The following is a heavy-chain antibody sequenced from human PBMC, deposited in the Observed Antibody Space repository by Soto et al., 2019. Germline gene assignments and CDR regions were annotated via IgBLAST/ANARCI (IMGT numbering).Heavy chain of an antibody. D-gene: IGHD2-2*01. CDR1: GYTFTSYY. Sequence: ASVKVSCKASGYTFTSYYMHWVRQAPGQGLEWMGIINPSGGSTSYAQKFQGRVTMTRDTSTSTVYMELSSLRSEDTAVYYCARALTVADIVVVPAADDAFDIWGKGTMVTVSS. CDR2: INPSGGST. V-gene: IGHV1-46*03. J-gene: IGHJ3*02. CDR3: ARALTVADIVVVPAADDAFDI.